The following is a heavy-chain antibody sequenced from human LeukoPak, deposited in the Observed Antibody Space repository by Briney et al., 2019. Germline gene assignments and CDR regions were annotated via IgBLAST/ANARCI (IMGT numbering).Heavy chain of an antibody. CDR3: ARGPRSSSWYVAFDI. Sequence: SETLSLTCAVYGGSFSGYYWSWIRQPPGKGLEWIGEINHSGSTNYNPSLKSRVTVSVDTSKNQFSLKLSSVTAADTAVYYCARGPRSSSWYVAFDIWGQGTMVTVSS. V-gene: IGHV4-34*01. D-gene: IGHD6-13*01. CDR1: GGSFSGYY. CDR2: INHSGST. J-gene: IGHJ3*02.